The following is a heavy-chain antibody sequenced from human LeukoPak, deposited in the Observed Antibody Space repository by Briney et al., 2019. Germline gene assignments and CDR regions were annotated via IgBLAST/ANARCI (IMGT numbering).Heavy chain of an antibody. CDR2: IIPIFGAT. J-gene: IGHJ4*02. Sequence: GASVKVSCKPSGGTFSGYSINWVRQAPGQGLQWMGGIIPIFGATSYAHKFQDRVTISADESTSTAYMELSSLRSEDTAVYYCALDYSHETDIVVIPGAYFDHWGQGTWVTVSS. CDR3: ALDYSHETDIVVIPGAYFDH. D-gene: IGHD2-2*01. CDR1: GGTFSGYS. V-gene: IGHV1-69*13.